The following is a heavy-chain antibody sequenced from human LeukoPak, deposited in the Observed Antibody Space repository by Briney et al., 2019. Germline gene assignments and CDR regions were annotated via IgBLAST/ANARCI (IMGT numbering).Heavy chain of an antibody. CDR3: ARDRGSSGRFYYFDY. CDR1: GFTFSSYA. CDR2: ISYDGSNK. J-gene: IGHJ4*02. D-gene: IGHD6-19*01. V-gene: IGHV3-30-3*01. Sequence: PGGSLRLSCAASGFTFSSYAMHWVRQAPGKGLEWVAVISYDGSNKYYADSVKGRFTISRDNSKNTLYLQMNSLRAEDTAVYYCARDRGSSGRFYYFDYWGQGTLVTVSS.